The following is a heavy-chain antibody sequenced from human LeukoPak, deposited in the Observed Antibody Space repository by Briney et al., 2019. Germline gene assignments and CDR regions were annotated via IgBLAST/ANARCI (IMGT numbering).Heavy chain of an antibody. CDR2: IYTSGST. CDR3: ARVDYYDSSGYSFDP. J-gene: IGHJ5*02. V-gene: IGHV4-4*07. CDR1: GGSISSYY. D-gene: IGHD3-22*01. Sequence: SETLSLTCTVSGGSISSYYWSWIRQPAGKGLEWIGRIYTSGSTNYNPSLKSRVTMSVGTSKNQFSLKLTSVTAADTAVYYCARVDYYDSSGYSFDPWGQGTLVTVSS.